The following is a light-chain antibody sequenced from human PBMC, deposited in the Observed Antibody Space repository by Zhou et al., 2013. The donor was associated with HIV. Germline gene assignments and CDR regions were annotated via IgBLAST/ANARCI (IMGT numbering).Light chain of an antibody. Sequence: EIVMTQSPTTLSVSPGERATLSCRASQSVSSNLAWYQQKPGRAPRLLIYGASTRATGIPARFSGSGSGTDFTLTFTTLGPEDFAVYYCQQYANSPQTFGQGTKVEIK. J-gene: IGKJ2*01. V-gene: IGKV3-15*01. CDR2: GAS. CDR1: QSVSSN. CDR3: QQYANSPQT.